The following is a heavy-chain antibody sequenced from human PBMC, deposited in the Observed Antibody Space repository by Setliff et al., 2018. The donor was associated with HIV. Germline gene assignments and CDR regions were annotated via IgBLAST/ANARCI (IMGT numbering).Heavy chain of an antibody. CDR2: IYYTGST. V-gene: IGHV4-61*08. D-gene: IGHD2-21*02. J-gene: IGHJ4*02. CDR3: ARLPPYCGGYCFNFDY. Sequence: SETLSLTCTIFSDSIDSPDYYWTWIRQPPGKGLEWIGYIYYTGSTNYNPSLKSRITISVDTSKSKFSLKLRSVTAADTAVYYCARLPPYCGGYCFNFDYWGQGKLVTVSS. CDR1: SDSIDSPDYY.